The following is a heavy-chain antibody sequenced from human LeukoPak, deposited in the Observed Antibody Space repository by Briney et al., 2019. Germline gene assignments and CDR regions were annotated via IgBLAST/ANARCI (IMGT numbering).Heavy chain of an antibody. D-gene: IGHD2-2*01. CDR2: INHSGST. Sequence: SETLSLTCAVYGGSFSGYYWSWIRQPPGKGLEWIGEINHSGSTNYNPSLKSRVTISVDTSKNQFSLKLSSVTAADTAVYFCARVRLYHLLPQDLDYWGQGTLVTVSS. CDR3: ARVRLYHLLPQDLDY. V-gene: IGHV4-34*01. CDR1: GGSFSGYY. J-gene: IGHJ4*02.